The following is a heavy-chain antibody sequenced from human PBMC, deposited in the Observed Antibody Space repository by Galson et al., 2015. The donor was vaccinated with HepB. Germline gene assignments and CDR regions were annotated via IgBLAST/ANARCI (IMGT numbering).Heavy chain of an antibody. V-gene: IGHV3-23*01. CDR2: MSGTGGTQ. CDR1: GFTFSRYA. CDR3: AKVAVVVTTIPYYFDY. Sequence: SLRLPCATFGFTFSRYAMGWVRQAPGKGREWVSGMSGTGGTQFYSDSVKGRFTISRDNSKNTLYLQMNSLRVEDTAVYYCAKVAVVVTTIPYYFDYWGQGTQVTVSS. J-gene: IGHJ4*02. D-gene: IGHD2-21*02.